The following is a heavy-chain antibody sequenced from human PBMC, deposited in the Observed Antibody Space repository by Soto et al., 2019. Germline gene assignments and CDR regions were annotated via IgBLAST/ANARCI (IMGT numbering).Heavy chain of an antibody. D-gene: IGHD6-19*01. CDR1: GGSISSSNW. CDR3: ARGGSSGWYLYFQH. V-gene: IGHV4-4*02. J-gene: IGHJ1*01. Sequence: PSETLSLTCAVSGGSISSSNWWSWVRQPPGKGLEWIGEIYHSGSTNYNPSLKSRVTISVDKSKNQFSLKLSSVTAADTAVYYCARGGSSGWYLYFQHWGQGTLVTVSS. CDR2: IYHSGST.